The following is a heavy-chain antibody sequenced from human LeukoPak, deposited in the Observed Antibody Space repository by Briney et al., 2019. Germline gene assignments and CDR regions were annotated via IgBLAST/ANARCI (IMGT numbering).Heavy chain of an antibody. J-gene: IGHJ3*02. V-gene: IGHV1-18*01. CDR1: GYTFTSYG. Sequence: ASVKVSCKASGYTFTSYGISWVRQAPGQGLEWMGWISAYNGNTNYAQKLQGRVTMTEDTSTDTAYMELSSLRSEDTAVYYCATVVVPAAIGRFAFDIWGQGTMVTVSS. CDR3: ATVVVPAAIGRFAFDI. CDR2: ISAYNGNT. D-gene: IGHD2-2*02.